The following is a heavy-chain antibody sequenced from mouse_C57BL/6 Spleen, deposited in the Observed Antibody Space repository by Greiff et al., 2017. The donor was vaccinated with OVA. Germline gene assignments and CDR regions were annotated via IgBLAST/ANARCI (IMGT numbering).Heavy chain of an antibody. CDR3: AGWVYYYGSSSDY. V-gene: IGHV1-59*01. CDR2: IDPSDSYT. CDR1: GYTFTSYW. D-gene: IGHD1-1*01. J-gene: IGHJ2*01. Sequence: QVQLQQPGAELVRPGTSVKLSCKASGYTFTSYWMHWVKQRPGQGLEWIGVIDPSDSYTNYNQKFKGKATLTVDTSSSTAYMQLSSLTSEDSAVYYCAGWVYYYGSSSDYWGQGTTLTVSS.